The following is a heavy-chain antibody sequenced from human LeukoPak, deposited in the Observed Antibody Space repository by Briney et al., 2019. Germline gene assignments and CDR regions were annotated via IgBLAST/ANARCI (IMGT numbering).Heavy chain of an antibody. D-gene: IGHD4-17*01. V-gene: IGHV3-23*01. J-gene: IGHJ6*03. CDR3: ARVTTVTTFYYYYMDV. CDR2: ISGGGST. CDR1: GFTFSSYA. Sequence: GGSLRLSCAASGFTFSSYAMSWVRQAPGKGLEWVSSISGGGSTYYADSVKGRFTISRDNSKNMVYLQMNSLRAEDTAVYYCARVTTVTTFYYYYMDVWGKGTTVTVSS.